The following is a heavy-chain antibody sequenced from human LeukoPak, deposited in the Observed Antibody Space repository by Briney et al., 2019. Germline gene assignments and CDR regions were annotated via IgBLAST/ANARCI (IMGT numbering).Heavy chain of an antibody. CDR3: ARDFFPAMVRGVIDAFDI. D-gene: IGHD3-10*01. CDR2: INPNSGGT. J-gene: IGHJ3*02. Sequence: ASVKVSCKASGYTFTGYYMHWVRQAPGQGLEWMGWINPNSGGTNYAQKFQGRVTMTRDTSISTAYMELSRLRSDDTAVYYCARDFFPAMVRGVIDAFDIWGQGTMVTASS. V-gene: IGHV1-2*02. CDR1: GYTFTGYY.